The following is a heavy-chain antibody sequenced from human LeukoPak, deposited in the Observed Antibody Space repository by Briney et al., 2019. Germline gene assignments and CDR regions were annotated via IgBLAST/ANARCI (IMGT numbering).Heavy chain of an antibody. CDR2: ISWNSGSI. CDR3: AKDSSSSGYYYYYGMDV. D-gene: IGHD6-6*01. Sequence: GRSLRLSCAASGFTFDDYAMHWVRHAPGKGLEWVSGISWNSGSIGYADSVKGRFTISRDNAKNSLYLQMNSLRAEDTALYYCAKDSSSSGYYYYYGMDVWGQGTTVTVSS. CDR1: GFTFDDYA. V-gene: IGHV3-9*01. J-gene: IGHJ6*02.